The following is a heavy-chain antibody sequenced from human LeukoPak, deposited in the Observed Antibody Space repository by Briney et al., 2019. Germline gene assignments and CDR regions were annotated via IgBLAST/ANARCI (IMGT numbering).Heavy chain of an antibody. CDR1: GFTFTSYG. CDR3: VKGAGYYIDV. CDR2: IRSDGSNK. Sequence: GGSLRLSCAASGFTFTSYGMHYIRQAPGKGLEWVAFIRSDGSNKYYVDSVKGRFTISRDNSKNTLYLQMNSLRAEDTAVYYCVKGAGYYIDVWGKGTTVTFSS. J-gene: IGHJ6*03. V-gene: IGHV3-30*02.